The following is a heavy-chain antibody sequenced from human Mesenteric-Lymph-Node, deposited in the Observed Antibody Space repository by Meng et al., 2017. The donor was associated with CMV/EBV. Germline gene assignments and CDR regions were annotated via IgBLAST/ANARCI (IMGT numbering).Heavy chain of an antibody. Sequence: ASVKVSCKASEYTFTGYYMHWVRQAPGQGLEWMGWINPNSGGTIYTQKFQGRVTMTRDTSISTAYMELSRLRSDDTAVYYCATNRWLLQALDYWGQGTLVTVSS. V-gene: IGHV1-2*02. D-gene: IGHD3-22*01. J-gene: IGHJ4*02. CDR1: EYTFTGYY. CDR2: INPNSGGT. CDR3: ATNRWLLQALDY.